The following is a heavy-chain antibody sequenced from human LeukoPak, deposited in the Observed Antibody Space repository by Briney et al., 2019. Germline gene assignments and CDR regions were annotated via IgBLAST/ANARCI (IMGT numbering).Heavy chain of an antibody. D-gene: IGHD3-22*01. CDR1: TFTFNRYS. CDR3: ARINMMGFDY. CDR2: IEYSGTTT. J-gene: IGHJ4*02. Sequence: GGSLRLSCATSTFTFNRYSMNWVRQAPGKGLEWVSYIEYSGTTTYYADSVRGRFTVSRDNAKNSLYLQMNSLRAEDTAVYYCARINMMGFDYWGQGTLVTVSS. V-gene: IGHV3-48*01.